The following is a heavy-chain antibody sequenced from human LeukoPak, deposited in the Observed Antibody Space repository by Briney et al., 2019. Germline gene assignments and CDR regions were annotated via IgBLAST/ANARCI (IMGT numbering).Heavy chain of an antibody. Sequence: GGSLRLSCAASGFTFSSYSMNWVRQAPGKGLEWVSYISSSSSTIYYADSVKGRFTISRDNSKNTLYLQMNSLRAEDTAVYYCAKDPIAYCGGDCYFDYWGQGTLVTVSS. J-gene: IGHJ4*02. D-gene: IGHD2-21*02. V-gene: IGHV3-48*01. CDR3: AKDPIAYCGGDCYFDY. CDR1: GFTFSSYS. CDR2: ISSSSSTI.